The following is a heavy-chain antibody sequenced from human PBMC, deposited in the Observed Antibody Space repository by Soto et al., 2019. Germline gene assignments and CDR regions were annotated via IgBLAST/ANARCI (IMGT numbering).Heavy chain of an antibody. Sequence: EVQLVASGGALVKPGGSLRLSCAASGFTFSNAWMNWVRQAPGKGLEWVGRIKSNPDGGTTDYVAPVKGRFTISRDDSKTTLYLQMNSLKTEDTAVYYCTTDLVSGWADYWGQGTLVTVSS. V-gene: IGHV3-15*07. J-gene: IGHJ4*02. CDR2: IKSNPDGGTT. CDR1: GFTFSNAW. D-gene: IGHD6-19*01. CDR3: TTDLVSGWADY.